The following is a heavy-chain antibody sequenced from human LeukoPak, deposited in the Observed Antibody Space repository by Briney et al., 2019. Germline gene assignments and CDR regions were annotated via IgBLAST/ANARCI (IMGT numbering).Heavy chain of an antibody. D-gene: IGHD3-3*02. J-gene: IGHJ4*02. V-gene: IGHV1-2*02. CDR1: GYSFTAQY. Sequence: ASVKVSCKASGYSFTAQYMHWLRQAPGQGLEWMGWINPNNGDTKYAQSFLGRVIMTRDTSTTTAYMELSSLRSDDTAVYFCASYHRSVSTPPFDYWGQGTLVTVSS. CDR2: INPNNGDT. CDR3: ASYHRSVSTPPFDY.